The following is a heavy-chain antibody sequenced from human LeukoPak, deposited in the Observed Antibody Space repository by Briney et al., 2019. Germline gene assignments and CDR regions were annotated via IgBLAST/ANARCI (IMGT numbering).Heavy chain of an antibody. CDR1: GFTFSDYY. J-gene: IGHJ4*02. V-gene: IGHV3-11*04. D-gene: IGHD2-2*01. Sequence: GGSLRLSCAASGFTFSDYYMSWIRQAPGKGLEWVSYISSSGTTIYYADSVKGRFTISRDNAKNSLYLQMNSLRAEDTAVYYCARDTLVVVPAALLYFDYWGQGTLVTVSS. CDR2: ISSSGTTI. CDR3: ARDTLVVVPAALLYFDY.